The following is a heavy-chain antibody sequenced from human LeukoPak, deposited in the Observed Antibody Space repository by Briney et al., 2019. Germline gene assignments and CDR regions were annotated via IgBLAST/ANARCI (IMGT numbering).Heavy chain of an antibody. J-gene: IGHJ6*02. CDR1: GGSFSGYY. Sequence: PSETLSLTCAVYGGSFSGYYWSWIRQPPGKGLEWIGEINHSGSTYYNPSLKSRVTISVDRSKNQFSLKLSSVTAADTAVYYCARDRGTGAYYYGMDVWGQGTTATVSS. CDR2: INHSGST. CDR3: ARDRGTGAYYYGMDV. D-gene: IGHD1-1*01. V-gene: IGHV4-34*01.